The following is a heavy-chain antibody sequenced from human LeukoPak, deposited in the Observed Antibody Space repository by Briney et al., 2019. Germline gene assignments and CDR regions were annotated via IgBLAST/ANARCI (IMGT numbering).Heavy chain of an antibody. CDR2: INSDGSST. CDR1: GFTFSSYW. J-gene: IGHJ5*02. CDR3: AKVGSSGTWYQGFDP. D-gene: IGHD6-13*01. V-gene: IGHV3-74*01. Sequence: GGSLRLSCAASGFTFSSYWMHWVRQGPGKGLVWVSRINSDGSSTSYADSVKGRFTISRDNSKNTLYLQMNSLRAEDTAIYFCAKVGSSGTWYQGFDPWGQGTLVTVSS.